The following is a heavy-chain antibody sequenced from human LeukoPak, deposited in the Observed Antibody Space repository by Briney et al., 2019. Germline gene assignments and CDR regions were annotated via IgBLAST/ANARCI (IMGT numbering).Heavy chain of an antibody. Sequence: ASVKVSCKASGYTFTGYYMHWVRQAPGQGLEWMGWINPNSGGTNYAQKFQGRVTMTRDTSISTAYMELSRLRSDDTAVYYCARDRYDSSGYYYLAFDIWGQGTMVTVSS. J-gene: IGHJ3*02. CDR3: ARDRYDSSGYYYLAFDI. CDR1: GYTFTGYY. D-gene: IGHD3-22*01. CDR2: INPNSGGT. V-gene: IGHV1-2*02.